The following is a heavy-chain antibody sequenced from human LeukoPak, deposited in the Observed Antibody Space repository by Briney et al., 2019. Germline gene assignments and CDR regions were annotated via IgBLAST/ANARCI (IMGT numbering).Heavy chain of an antibody. Sequence: GGSLRLSCAASGFTFSSYWMHWVRHAPGKGLVWVSRINSDGSSTSYADSVKGRFTISRDNAKNTLYLQMNSLRAEDTAVYYCARDRYCSGGSCYPSTPDYWGQGTLVTVSS. D-gene: IGHD2-15*01. CDR3: ARDRYCSGGSCYPSTPDY. J-gene: IGHJ4*02. V-gene: IGHV3-74*01. CDR2: INSDGSST. CDR1: GFTFSSYW.